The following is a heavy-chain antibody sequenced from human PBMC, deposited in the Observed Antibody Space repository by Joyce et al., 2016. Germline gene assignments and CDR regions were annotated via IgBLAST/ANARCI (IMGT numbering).Heavy chain of an antibody. Sequence: QITLKESGPTLVKPTQTLTLTCTFSGFSLSTTGVAVGWIRQPPGKALEWLALIYWDDDKRYSPSLESRLTITKDTSTNQVVLTMTTMDPVDTATFYCARYLTFSSGHFPRFDYWGQGILVTVSS. CDR2: IYWDDDK. CDR1: GFSLSTTGVA. D-gene: IGHD3-22*01. J-gene: IGHJ4*02. CDR3: ARYLTFSSGHFPRFDY. V-gene: IGHV2-5*02.